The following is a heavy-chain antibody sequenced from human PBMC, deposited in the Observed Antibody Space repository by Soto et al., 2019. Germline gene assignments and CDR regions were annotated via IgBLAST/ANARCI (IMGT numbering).Heavy chain of an antibody. CDR2: INGDGSST. D-gene: IGHD2-8*02. V-gene: IGHV3-74*01. CDR3: TRPGYDCTGTPFDD. Sequence: EVQLVDSGGGLVQPGGSLRLSCVVSGFTFSSYWMHWVRQVPGKGLVWVSSINGDGSSTTYADYVKGRFTISRDNAKHTLYLQMNSLGAEDTAVYYWTRPGYDCTGTPFDDWGRGTLVTVSS. J-gene: IGHJ4*02. CDR1: GFTFSSYW.